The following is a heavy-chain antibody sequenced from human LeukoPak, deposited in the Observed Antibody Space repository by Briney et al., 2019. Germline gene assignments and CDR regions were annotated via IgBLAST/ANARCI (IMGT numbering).Heavy chain of an antibody. Sequence: GASVKVSCKASGGTFSSYAISWVRQAPGQGPEWMGGIIPIFGTANYAQKFRGRVTITADESTSTAYMELSSLRSEDTAVYYCARPSYDFWSGYYGLFDYWGQGTLVTVSS. CDR1: GGTFSSYA. V-gene: IGHV1-69*13. CDR2: IIPIFGTA. D-gene: IGHD3-3*01. J-gene: IGHJ4*02. CDR3: ARPSYDFWSGYYGLFDY.